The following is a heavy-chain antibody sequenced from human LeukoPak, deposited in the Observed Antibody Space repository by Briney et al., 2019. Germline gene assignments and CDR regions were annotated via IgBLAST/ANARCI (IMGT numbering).Heavy chain of an antibody. D-gene: IGHD1-26*01. J-gene: IGHJ4*02. CDR2: ISSSSSYI. CDR1: GFTFSSYS. V-gene: IGHV3-21*01. CDR3: ARVPLGWELLYYFDY. Sequence: GGSLRLSCAASGFTFSSYSMNWVRQAPGKGLEWVSSISSSSSYIYYADSVKGRFTISRDNAKNSLYLQMNSLRAEDTAVYYCARVPLGWELLYYFDYWGQGTLVTASS.